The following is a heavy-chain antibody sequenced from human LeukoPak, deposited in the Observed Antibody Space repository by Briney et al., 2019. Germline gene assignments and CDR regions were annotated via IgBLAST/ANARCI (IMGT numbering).Heavy chain of an antibody. V-gene: IGHV3-21*01. Sequence: GGSLRLSCAASRFTFSSYSMNWVGQAPGKGLEWVSSISSSSSYIYYADSVKGRFTISRDNAKNSLYLQMNSLRAEDTAVYYCARDWSYGPFDYWGQGTLVTVSS. CDR1: RFTFSSYS. CDR2: ISSSSSYI. D-gene: IGHD1-26*01. J-gene: IGHJ4*02. CDR3: ARDWSYGPFDY.